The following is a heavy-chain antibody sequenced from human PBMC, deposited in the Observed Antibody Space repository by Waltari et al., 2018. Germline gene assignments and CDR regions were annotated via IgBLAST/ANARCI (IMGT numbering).Heavy chain of an antibody. CDR3: ARVSGWYEQFDY. J-gene: IGHJ4*02. V-gene: IGHV3-48*01. CDR2: IGSTTI. Sequence: DVQLVESGGGLVQPGGSLRLSCEASGFIFSSYAMHWVRQAPGKGLECISYIGSTTIYYADYVKGRFTISRENAKNSLYLQMNSLRPEDTAVYYCARVSGWYEQFDYWGQGVLVTVSS. CDR1: GFIFSSYA. D-gene: IGHD6-19*01.